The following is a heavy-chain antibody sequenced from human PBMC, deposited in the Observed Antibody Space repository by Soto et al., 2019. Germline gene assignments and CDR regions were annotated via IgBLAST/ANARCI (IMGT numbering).Heavy chain of an antibody. CDR3: ARRGYGPGFPYYYGMDV. J-gene: IGHJ6*02. Sequence: PSETLSLTCTVSGGSMSSYYWSWIRQPPGKGLEWIGYIYYSGSTNYNPSLKSRVTMSVDTPKNQFPLKLSSVTAADTAVYYCARRGYGPGFPYYYGMDVWGQGTTVTVSS. D-gene: IGHD3-10*01. V-gene: IGHV4-59*01. CDR1: GGSMSSYY. CDR2: IYYSGST.